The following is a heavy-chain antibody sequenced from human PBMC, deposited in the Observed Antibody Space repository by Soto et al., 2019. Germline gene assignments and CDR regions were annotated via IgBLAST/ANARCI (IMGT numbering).Heavy chain of an antibody. Sequence: PGGSLRLSCAASGFTVSSNYMSWVRQAPGKGLEWVSVIYSGGSTYYADSVKGRFTISRDNSKNTLYLQMNSLRAEDTAVYYCARVTSWITIFGVVIGPFDYWGQGTLVTVSS. CDR1: GFTVSSNY. J-gene: IGHJ4*02. V-gene: IGHV3-53*01. CDR3: ARVTSWITIFGVVIGPFDY. D-gene: IGHD3-3*01. CDR2: IYSGGST.